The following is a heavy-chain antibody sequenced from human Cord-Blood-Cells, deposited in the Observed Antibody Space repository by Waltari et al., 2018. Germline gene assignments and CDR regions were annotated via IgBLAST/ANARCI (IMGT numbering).Heavy chain of an antibody. V-gene: IGHV3-7*01. Sequence: EVQLVESGGGLVQPGGSLRLSCAASGFTFSSYCMSWFRQAPGKGLEWVENIKQDGSEKYYVDSEKRRYTLSRDNAKNSLYLQRSSLRAVETAVYYWARDRGYDSSGCFDYRGQGILVTGSS. CDR3: ARDRGYDSSGCFDY. J-gene: IGHJ4*02. D-gene: IGHD3-22*01. CDR2: IKQDGSEK. CDR1: GFTFSSYC.